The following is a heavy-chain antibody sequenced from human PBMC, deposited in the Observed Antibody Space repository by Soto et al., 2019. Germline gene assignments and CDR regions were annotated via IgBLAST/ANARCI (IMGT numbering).Heavy chain of an antibody. V-gene: IGHV3-48*01. J-gene: IGHJ2*01. CDR1: GFSFSSYS. D-gene: IGHD5-12*01. Sequence: VQLVESGGGLVQPGGSLRLSCAASGFSFSSYSMNWVRQAPGKGLEWVSYISYTSSTVYYADSVKGRFTISRDNAKNSLYLQMNSLRAEDTAVYYCARGGTDDYSPYYYFDLWGRGTLVTVSS. CDR2: ISYTSSTV. CDR3: ARGGTDDYSPYYYFDL.